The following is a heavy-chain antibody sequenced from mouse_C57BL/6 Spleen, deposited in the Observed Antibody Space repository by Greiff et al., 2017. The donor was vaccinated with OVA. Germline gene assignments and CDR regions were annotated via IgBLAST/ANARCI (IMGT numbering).Heavy chain of an antibody. J-gene: IGHJ1*03. V-gene: IGHV1-52*01. CDR3: ASGHYGSSPWYFDV. D-gene: IGHD1-1*01. CDR1: GYTFTSYW. Sequence: QVQLQQPGAELVRPGSSVKLSCKASGYTFTSYWMHWVKQRPIQGLEWIGNIDPSDSETHYNQKFKNKATLTVDKSSSTAYMQRSSLTSEGSAVYSCASGHYGSSPWYFDVWGTGTTVTVSS. CDR2: IDPSDSET.